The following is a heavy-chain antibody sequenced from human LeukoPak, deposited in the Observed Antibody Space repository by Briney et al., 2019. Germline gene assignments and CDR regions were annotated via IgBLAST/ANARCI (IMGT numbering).Heavy chain of an antibody. CDR2: ISYDGNNK. V-gene: IGHV3-30*18. CDR1: GFTFSSYG. Sequence: PGGSLRLSCAAYGFTFSSYGMHWVRQAPGKGLKWVAVISYDGNNKYYADSVKGRFTISRDNSKNTLYLQMNSRRAEDTALYYCAKDLSEAPDYWGQGTLVTVSS. J-gene: IGHJ4*02. CDR3: AKDLSEAPDY.